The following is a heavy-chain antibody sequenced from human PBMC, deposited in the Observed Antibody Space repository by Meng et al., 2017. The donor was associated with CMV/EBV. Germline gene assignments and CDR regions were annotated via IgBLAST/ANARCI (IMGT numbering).Heavy chain of an antibody. J-gene: IGHJ5*02. D-gene: IGHD6-19*01. CDR1: RGSVSSGSYY. CDR2: IYYSGST. V-gene: IGHV4-61*01. CDR3: AREAGMFDP. Sequence: SETLSLTCTVSRGSVSSGSYYWSWIRQPPGKGLEWIGYIYYSGSTNYNPSLKSRVTISVDTSKNQFSLKLSSVTAADTAVYYCAREAGMFDPWGQGTLVTVSS.